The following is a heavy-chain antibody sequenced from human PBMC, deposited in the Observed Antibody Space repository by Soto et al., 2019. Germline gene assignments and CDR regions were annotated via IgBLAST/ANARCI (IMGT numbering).Heavy chain of an antibody. D-gene: IGHD5-12*01. J-gene: IGHJ6*02. Sequence: QVQLVQSGAEVKKPGSSVKVSCKASGGSFNNYGINWVRQAPGQGLEWMGGIIPIFGTANYAQKFQGRITITADESTRTAYMELSSLRSEDTAVYYCARLRRDIVTMYGMDVWGQGTTVTVSS. CDR3: ARLRRDIVTMYGMDV. CDR2: IIPIFGTA. CDR1: GGSFNNYG. V-gene: IGHV1-69*12.